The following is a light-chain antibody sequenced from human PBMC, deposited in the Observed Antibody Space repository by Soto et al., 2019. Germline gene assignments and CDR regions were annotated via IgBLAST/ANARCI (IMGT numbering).Light chain of an antibody. J-gene: IGLJ1*01. Sequence: SVLTQPPSVSAAPGQKVTISCSGSSSNIGNNYVSWYQHLPGTAPKLLIHDNIKRPSGIPDRFSGSKSGTSATLGITGLQTGDEADYYCGTWDSSLSAGVFGTGTKV. CDR1: SSNIGNNY. CDR2: DNI. CDR3: GTWDSSLSAGV. V-gene: IGLV1-51*01.